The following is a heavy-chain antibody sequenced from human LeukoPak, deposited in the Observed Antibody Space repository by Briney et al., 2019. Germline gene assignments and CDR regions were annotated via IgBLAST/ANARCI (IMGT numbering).Heavy chain of an antibody. J-gene: IGHJ4*02. CDR1: GFTFSAVW. CDR3: TTRGGSFSIFDY. D-gene: IGHD1-26*01. Sequence: GGSLRLSCAASGFTFSAVWMTWVRQAPGKGLEWVGRIKSKSDGGTTDYAAPVKGRFTVSRDDSRNTLFLQMNSLKTEDTAVYYCTTRGGSFSIFDYWGQGTLVTVSS. CDR2: IKSKSDGGTT. V-gene: IGHV3-15*01.